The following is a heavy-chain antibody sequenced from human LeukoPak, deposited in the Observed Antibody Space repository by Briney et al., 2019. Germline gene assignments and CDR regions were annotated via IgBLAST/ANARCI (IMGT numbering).Heavy chain of an antibody. CDR1: GYTFSDYG. V-gene: IGHV1-18*01. J-gene: IGHJ4*02. D-gene: IGHD3-22*01. CDR2: ISIYSGNT. Sequence: ASVKVSFKASGYTFSDYGISWVRQAPGQGLEWMGWISIYSGNTNYAQKLQGRVAMTTDTSTSTAYMELRSLRSDDTAVYYCARDCDRSGYYCYWGQGTLVTVSS. CDR3: ARDCDRSGYYCY.